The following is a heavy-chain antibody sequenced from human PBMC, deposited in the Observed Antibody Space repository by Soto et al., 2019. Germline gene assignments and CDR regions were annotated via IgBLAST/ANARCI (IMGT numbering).Heavy chain of an antibody. V-gene: IGHV3-13*01. CDR2: IGTAGDT. Sequence: GGSLRLSCAASGFAFSSYDMHWVRQATGKGLEWVSAIGTAGDTYYPGSVKGRFTISRENAKNSLYLQMNSLRAGDTAVYYCARGTHSGYDDDAFDIWGQGTMVTVSS. J-gene: IGHJ3*02. CDR3: ARGTHSGYDDDAFDI. D-gene: IGHD5-12*01. CDR1: GFAFSSYD.